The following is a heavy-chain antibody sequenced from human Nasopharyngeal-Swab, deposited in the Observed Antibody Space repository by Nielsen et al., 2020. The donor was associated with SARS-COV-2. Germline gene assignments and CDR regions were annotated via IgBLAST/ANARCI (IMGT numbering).Heavy chain of an antibody. CDR2: IYYSGNT. J-gene: IGHJ4*02. V-gene: IGHV4-39*01. D-gene: IGHD3-16*01. CDR1: GGSISNSNYY. CDR3: ARHRDWGGLTTNFDS. Sequence: SETLSLTCTVSGGSISNSNYYWGWIRQPPGKGLEWIGTIYYSGNTYYNPSLKSRVTISVDTSKKEFSLSLISVTAADTAVYYCARHRDWGGLTTNFDSWGQGTLVTVSS.